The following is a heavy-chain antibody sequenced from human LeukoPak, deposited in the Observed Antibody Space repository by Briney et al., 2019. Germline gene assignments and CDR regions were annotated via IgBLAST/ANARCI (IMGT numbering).Heavy chain of an antibody. CDR1: GGSISSSSFY. V-gene: IGHV4-39*01. CDR3: AGRSPTPYFDY. J-gene: IGHJ4*02. Sequence: PSETLSLTCNVSGGSISSSSFYWGWIRQPPGKGLEWIGSIHFSGSTNYNPSLKSRVTIFVDTSKNQFSLKLSSVTAADTAVYYCAGRSPTPYFDYWGQGTLVTVSS. CDR2: IHFSGST.